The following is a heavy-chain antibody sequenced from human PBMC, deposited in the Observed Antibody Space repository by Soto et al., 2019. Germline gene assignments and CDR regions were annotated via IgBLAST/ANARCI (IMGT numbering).Heavy chain of an antibody. D-gene: IGHD3-9*01. J-gene: IGHJ6*02. Sequence: PSETLSLTCTVSGGSISSSSYYWGWIRQPPGKGLEWIGSIYYSGSTYYNPSLKSRVTISVDTSKNQFSLKLSSVTAADTAVYYCARGSYDILTGYYRVQVKRTNYYYYYGMAVWGQRTTVTVSS. CDR2: IYYSGST. CDR1: GGSISSSSYY. CDR3: ARGSYDILTGYYRVQVKRTNYYYYYGMAV. V-gene: IGHV4-39*01.